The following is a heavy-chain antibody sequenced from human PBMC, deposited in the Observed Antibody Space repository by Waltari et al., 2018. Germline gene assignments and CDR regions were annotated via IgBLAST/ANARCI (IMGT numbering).Heavy chain of an antibody. CDR1: AGSISSSSYY. J-gene: IGHJ4*02. CDR3: ARDRRACSGYDWHPTPDY. D-gene: IGHD5-12*01. V-gene: IGHV4-39*07. CDR2: IYYSGST. Sequence: QLQLQESGPGLVKPSETLSLTCPFSAGSISSSSYYWCWIRQPPGRGLEWIGSIYYSGSTYYNPSLKSRVTISVDTSKNQFSLKLSSVTAADTAVYYCARDRRACSGYDWHPTPDYWGQGTLVTVSS.